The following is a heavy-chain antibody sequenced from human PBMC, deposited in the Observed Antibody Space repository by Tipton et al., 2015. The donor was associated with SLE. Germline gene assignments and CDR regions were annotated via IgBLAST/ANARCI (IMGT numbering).Heavy chain of an antibody. CDR1: GGSISSYY. J-gene: IGHJ6*03. V-gene: IGHV4-59*07. D-gene: IGHD5-18*01. CDR2: IYYSGST. CDR3: ARGVLGYIYFFYMDV. Sequence: TLSLTCTVSGGSISSYYWSWIRQPPEKGLEWRGYIYYSGSTNYNPSLKSRVTISVDTSKNHFSLKLSSVTAADTAVYYCARGVLGYIYFFYMDVWGKGTTVTVSS.